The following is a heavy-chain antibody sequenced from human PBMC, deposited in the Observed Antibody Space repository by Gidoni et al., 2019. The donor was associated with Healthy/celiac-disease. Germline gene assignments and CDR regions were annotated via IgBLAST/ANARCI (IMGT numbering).Heavy chain of an antibody. CDR3: ARAYKGWGGTFLKDY. J-gene: IGHJ4*02. V-gene: IGHV4-34*01. CDR2: INHSGST. D-gene: IGHD1-26*01. CDR1: GWSFSGYY. Sequence: QVQLQQWGAGLLKPSETLSLTCAVSGWSFSGYYWRWIRQPPGKGLEWIGEINHSGSTNYNPSLKSRVTISVDTSKNQFSLKLSSVTAADTAVYYCARAYKGWGGTFLKDYWGQGTLVTVSS.